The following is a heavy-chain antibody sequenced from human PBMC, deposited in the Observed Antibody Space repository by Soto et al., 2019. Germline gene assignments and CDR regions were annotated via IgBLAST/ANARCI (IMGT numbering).Heavy chain of an antibody. J-gene: IGHJ6*02. V-gene: IGHV4-34*01. Sequence: ETLSLTCAVYGGSFSGYYWSWIRQPPGKGLEWIGEINHSGSTNYNPSLKSRVTISVDTSKNQFSLKLSSVTAADTAVYYCARAGKLRFLEWLPYYYYGMDVWGQGTTVTVSS. CDR3: ARAGKLRFLEWLPYYYYGMDV. CDR2: INHSGST. CDR1: GGSFSGYY. D-gene: IGHD3-3*01.